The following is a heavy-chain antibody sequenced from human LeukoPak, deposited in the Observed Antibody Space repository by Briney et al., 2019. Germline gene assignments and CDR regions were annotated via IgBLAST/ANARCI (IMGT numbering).Heavy chain of an antibody. J-gene: IGHJ6*03. V-gene: IGHV1-2*02. CDR2: INPNSGGT. CDR1: GYTFTSYD. CDR3: ARDRGLDIAAAGKFRHYYYYMDV. Sequence: GASVKVSCKASGYTFTSYDINWVRQAPGQGLEWMGWINPNSGGTNYAQKFQGRVTMTRDTSISTAYMELSRLRSDDTAVYYCARDRGLDIAAAGKFRHYYYYMDVWGKGTTVTVSS. D-gene: IGHD6-13*01.